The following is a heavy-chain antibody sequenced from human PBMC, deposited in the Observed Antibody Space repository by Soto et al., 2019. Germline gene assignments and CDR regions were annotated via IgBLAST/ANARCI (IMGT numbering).Heavy chain of an antibody. CDR2: VSYDGNAK. Sequence: QAQLVESGGGVVQPGMSLRLSCAASGFTFSGYGMHWLCQAPGKGLEWAAVVSYDGNAKYYADSVEGRFTISRDNSKNSLYLHMNSLRTDDTAVYYCAKEGGWNNWYFDLWGRGTLVTVSS. CDR3: AKEGGWNNWYFDL. CDR1: GFTFSGYG. V-gene: IGHV3-30*18. D-gene: IGHD6-19*01. J-gene: IGHJ2*01.